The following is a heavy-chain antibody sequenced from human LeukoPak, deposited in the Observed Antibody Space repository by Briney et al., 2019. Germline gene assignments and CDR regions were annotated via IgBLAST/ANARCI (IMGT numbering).Heavy chain of an antibody. CDR1: GFSFSSYW. V-gene: IGHV3-7*03. CDR3: ARLYSSSWYIDF. D-gene: IGHD6-13*01. J-gene: IGHJ4*02. CDR2: IKQDGSEK. Sequence: GGSLRLSCAASGFSFSSYWVSWVRQAPGKGLEWVANIKQDGSEKYYVDSVKGRFTISRVNAKNSLYLQMNSPRAEDTAVYYCARLYSSSWYIDFWGQGTLVTVSS.